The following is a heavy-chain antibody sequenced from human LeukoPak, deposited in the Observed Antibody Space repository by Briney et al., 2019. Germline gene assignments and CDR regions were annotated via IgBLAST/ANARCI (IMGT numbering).Heavy chain of an antibody. Sequence: ASVKVSCTASGYTFTSYGISWVRQAPGQGLEWMGWISAYNGNTNYAQELQGRVTMTTDTSTSTAYMELRSLRSDDTAVYYCARGTPYSSSWEFDYWGQGTLVTVSS. D-gene: IGHD6-13*01. CDR2: ISAYNGNT. CDR3: ARGTPYSSSWEFDY. J-gene: IGHJ4*02. V-gene: IGHV1-18*04. CDR1: GYTFTSYG.